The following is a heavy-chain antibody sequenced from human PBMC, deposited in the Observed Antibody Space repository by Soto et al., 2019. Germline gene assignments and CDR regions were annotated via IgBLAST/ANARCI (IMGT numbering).Heavy chain of an antibody. CDR2: INAGDGNT. D-gene: IGHD6-6*01. CDR1: GYTFTSYA. CDR3: ARGSWEYSSSFLDY. Sequence: QVQLVQSGAEVKKPGASVKVSCEASGYTFTSYAIHWVRQAPGQRLEWMGWINAGDGNTKYSQKFQGRVTITRDTSASTAYMELSSLISEDTTMYYCARGSWEYSSSFLDYWGQGTLVTVSS. J-gene: IGHJ4*02. V-gene: IGHV1-3*01.